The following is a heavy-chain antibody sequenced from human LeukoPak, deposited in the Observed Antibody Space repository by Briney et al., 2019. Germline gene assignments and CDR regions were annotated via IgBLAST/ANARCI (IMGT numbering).Heavy chain of an antibody. CDR3: TSLGGYPDY. J-gene: IGHJ4*02. V-gene: IGHV3-73*01. CDR2: IRSKANSYAT. D-gene: IGHD5-12*01. CDR1: GFTFSGSA. Sequence: GGSLRLSCAASGFTFSGSAMHWVRQASGKGLEWVGRIRSKANSYATAYAASVKGRFTISRDDSKNTAYLQMNSLKTGDTAVYYCTSLGGYPDYWGQGTLVTVSS.